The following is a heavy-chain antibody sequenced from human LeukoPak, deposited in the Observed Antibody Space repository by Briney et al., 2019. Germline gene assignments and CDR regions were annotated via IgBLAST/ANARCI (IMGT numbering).Heavy chain of an antibody. CDR2: ISTSGSTI. Sequence: GGSLRLSCAASGFTFSGFEMNWVRPAPRKGLEWISCISTSGSTIYSADSVKGRFTFSRDNARNSLYLQMNSLRAEDTAVYYCARDGPGYSFDYWGQGTLVTVSS. CDR3: ARDGPGYSFDY. J-gene: IGHJ4*02. CDR1: GFTFSGFE. V-gene: IGHV3-48*03. D-gene: IGHD5-18*01.